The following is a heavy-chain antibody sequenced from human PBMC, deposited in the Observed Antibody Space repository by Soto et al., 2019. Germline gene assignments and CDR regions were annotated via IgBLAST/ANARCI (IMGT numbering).Heavy chain of an antibody. CDR1: GFTFSGSW. D-gene: IGHD3-3*01. Sequence: EVQLVESGGGLVQPGGSLRLSCAASGFTFSGSWMHWVRQAPGTGLVWVSRINGDGSGTSYADFVKGRFTISRDDAKNTLFLQMNGLRAEDTAVYSCAIGIFGTGTANDYWGQGTLVTVSS. CDR3: AIGIFGTGTANDY. J-gene: IGHJ4*02. CDR2: INGDGSGT. V-gene: IGHV3-74*01.